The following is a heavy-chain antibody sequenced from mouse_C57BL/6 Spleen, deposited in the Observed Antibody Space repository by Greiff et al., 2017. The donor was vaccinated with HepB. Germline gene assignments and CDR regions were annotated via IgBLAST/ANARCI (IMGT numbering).Heavy chain of an antibody. CDR2: IYPRDGST. D-gene: IGHD1-1*01. V-gene: IGHV1-85*01. Sequence: VQVVESGPELVKPGASVKLSCKASGYTFTSYDINWVKQRPGQGLEWIGWIYPRDGSTMYNEKFKGKATLTVDTSSSPAYRQLSSLTSEDAAVYYCAGCVLLLRWLGYAMDYWGQGASVTVSS. CDR3: AGCVLLLRWLGYAMDY. CDR1: GYTFTSYD. J-gene: IGHJ4*01.